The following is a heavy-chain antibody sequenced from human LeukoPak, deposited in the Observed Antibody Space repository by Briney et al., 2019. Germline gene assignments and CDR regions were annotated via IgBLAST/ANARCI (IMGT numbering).Heavy chain of an antibody. CDR3: ARDSSGWSPFDY. J-gene: IGHJ4*02. D-gene: IGHD6-19*01. CDR2: ISAYNGNT. Sequence: ASVKVSCKASGYPFTSYGISWVRQAPGQGLEWMGWISAYNGNTNYAQKLQGRVTMTTDTSTSTAYMELRSLRSDDTAVYYCARDSSGWSPFDYWGQGTLVTVSS. V-gene: IGHV1-18*01. CDR1: GYPFTSYG.